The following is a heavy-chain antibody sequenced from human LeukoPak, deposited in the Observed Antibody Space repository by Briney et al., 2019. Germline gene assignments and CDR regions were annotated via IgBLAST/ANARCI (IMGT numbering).Heavy chain of an antibody. J-gene: IGHJ6*03. D-gene: IGHD3-10*01. Sequence: SETLSLTCTVSGGSISSYYWSWIRQPPGKGLEWIGYISYGGSTNYNPSLKSRVTMSLDTSRNQFSLKLSSVTAADTAVYSCARVDYGSGSRYYYYFYMDVWGKGTTVTVSS. CDR2: ISYGGST. CDR1: GGSISSYY. CDR3: ARVDYGSGSRYYYYFYMDV. V-gene: IGHV4-59*01.